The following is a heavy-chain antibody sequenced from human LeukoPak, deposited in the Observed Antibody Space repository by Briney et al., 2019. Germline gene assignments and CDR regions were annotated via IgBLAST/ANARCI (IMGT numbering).Heavy chain of an antibody. J-gene: IGHJ4*02. D-gene: IGHD2-15*01. CDR2: ISSSSSYI. CDR3: AGDSGRRF. Sequence: GGSLRLSCAASGFTFSSYSMNWVRQAPGKGLEWVSSISSSSSYIYYADSVKGRFTIPRDNDKNSLYLQMNSLRAEYTAVYYCAGDSGRRFWGQGTLVTVSS. CDR1: GFTFSSYS. V-gene: IGHV3-21*01.